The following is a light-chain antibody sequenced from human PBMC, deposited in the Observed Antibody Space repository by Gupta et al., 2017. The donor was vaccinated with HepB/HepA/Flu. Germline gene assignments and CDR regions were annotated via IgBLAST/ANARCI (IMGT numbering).Light chain of an antibody. CDR3: CSYADPRWV. Sequence: QSALTQPASVSGSPGQSITISCTGTSSDVGSYNLGSWYQQHPGKAPKLMIYEVSKRPSGVSNRFSGSKSVNTASLTISGLQAEDEADYYCCSYADPRWVFGGGTKLTVL. CDR2: EVS. CDR1: SSDVGSYNL. V-gene: IGLV2-23*02. J-gene: IGLJ3*02.